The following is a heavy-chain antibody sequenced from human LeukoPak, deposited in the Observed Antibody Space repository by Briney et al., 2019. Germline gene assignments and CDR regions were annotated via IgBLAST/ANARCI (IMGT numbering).Heavy chain of an antibody. D-gene: IGHD6-13*01. CDR3: TKDRSPAVYSSSWIFDS. J-gene: IGHJ5*01. Sequence: GGSLRLSCAASGFTFSSYAMHWVRQAPGKGLEYVSAISSNGGSTYYANSVKGRFTISRDNSKNTLYLQMGSLRAEDTAVYYCTKDRSPAVYSSSWIFDSWGQGTLVTVSS. CDR2: ISSNGGST. CDR1: GFTFSSYA. V-gene: IGHV3-64*01.